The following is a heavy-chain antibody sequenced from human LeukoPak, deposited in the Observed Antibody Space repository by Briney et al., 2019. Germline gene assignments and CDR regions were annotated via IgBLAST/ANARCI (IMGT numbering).Heavy chain of an antibody. J-gene: IGHJ2*01. CDR2: IYTSGST. Sequence: NTSETLSLTCTVSGGSISSYYWSWIRQPAGKGLEWIGRIYTSGSTNYNPSLKSRVTMSVGTSKNQFSLKLSSVTAADTAVYYCARDRIGSSGWYPVEYWYFDLWGRGTLVTVSS. CDR3: ARDRIGSSGWYPVEYWYFDL. CDR1: GGSISSYY. D-gene: IGHD6-19*01. V-gene: IGHV4-4*07.